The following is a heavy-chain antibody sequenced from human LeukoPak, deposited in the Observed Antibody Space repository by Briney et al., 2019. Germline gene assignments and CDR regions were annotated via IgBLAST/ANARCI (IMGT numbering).Heavy chain of an antibody. J-gene: IGHJ4*02. CDR2: INSDGSST. CDR3: ARDGSNSGPDFDY. Sequence: PGGSLRLSCAASGFTFSNYGAYWVRQALGKGLVWVSRINSDGSSTTYADSVKGRFTISRDNARNSLHLQMNSLRDEDTAVYYCARDGSNSGPDFDYWGQGILVTVSS. CDR1: GFTFSNYG. D-gene: IGHD2/OR15-2a*01. V-gene: IGHV3-74*01.